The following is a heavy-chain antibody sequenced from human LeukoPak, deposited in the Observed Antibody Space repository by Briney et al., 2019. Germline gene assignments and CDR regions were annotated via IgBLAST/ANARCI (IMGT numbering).Heavy chain of an antibody. CDR3: ARWRWVHSEFDY. J-gene: IGHJ4*02. D-gene: IGHD5-24*01. V-gene: IGHV3-7*01. Sequence: GGPVSLSCEASGFTFNNYWMSWVRQAPGKGLEWVAHIKHDASNKEYVDSVKGRFTISRENAKNSLYLQMNSLRVEDTAVYYCARWRWVHSEFDYWRERTLVTVSS. CDR2: IKHDASNK. CDR1: GFTFNNYW.